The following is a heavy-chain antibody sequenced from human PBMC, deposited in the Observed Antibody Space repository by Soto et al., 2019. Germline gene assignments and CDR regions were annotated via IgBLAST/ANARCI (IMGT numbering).Heavy chain of an antibody. D-gene: IGHD3-16*02. CDR2: IIPMFDTP. V-gene: IGHV1-69*01. CDR1: GGTFNTYA. J-gene: IGHJ4*02. CDR3: TRSIGSGGGIGGIDY. Sequence: QVQLVQSETEVKKPGSAVKVSCKASGGTFNTYAMNWVRQAPGQGLEWMGGIIPMFDTPRYAQKFQGRVTITVDESTTTAYMELSSLRSYDTAVYYCTRSIGSGGGIGGIDYWGQGTLVTVSS.